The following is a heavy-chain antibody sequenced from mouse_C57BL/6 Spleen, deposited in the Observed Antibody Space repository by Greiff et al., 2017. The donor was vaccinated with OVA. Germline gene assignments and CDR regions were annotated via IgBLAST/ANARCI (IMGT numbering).Heavy chain of an antibody. V-gene: IGHV5-6*02. Sequence: EVKLVESGGDLVKPGGSLKLSCAASGFTFSSYGMSWVRQTPDKRLEWVATISSGGSYTYYPDSVKGRFTISRDNAKNTLYLQMSSLKSEDTAMYYCAREDLDVWGTGTTVTVSS. CDR1: GFTFSSYG. CDR2: ISSGGSYT. CDR3: AREDLDV. J-gene: IGHJ1*03.